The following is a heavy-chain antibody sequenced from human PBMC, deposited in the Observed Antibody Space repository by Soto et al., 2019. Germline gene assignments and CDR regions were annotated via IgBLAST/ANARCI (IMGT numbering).Heavy chain of an antibody. J-gene: IGHJ4*02. D-gene: IGHD4-4*01. CDR2: ISGTGGST. Sequence: EVQLLESGGDVVQPGGSLRLSCAVSGFTGLDYVIDWVRQAPGKGLEWVSGISGTGGSTFYVDSVKGRFTISRDNSKNMVYLQMNDLRDEDTALYYCARGTHPYSVSHEFDYWGRGTLVTVSS. CDR3: ARGTHPYSVSHEFDY. V-gene: IGHV3-23*01. CDR1: GFTGLDYV.